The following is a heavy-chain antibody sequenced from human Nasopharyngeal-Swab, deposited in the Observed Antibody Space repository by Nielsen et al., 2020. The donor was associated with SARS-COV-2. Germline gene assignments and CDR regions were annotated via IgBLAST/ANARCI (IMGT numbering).Heavy chain of an antibody. Sequence: GESLKISCKGSGYSFTSYWIGWVRKMPGKGMEWMGIIYPGDSDTRYSTYFQGQVTISAEKSISTAYLQWSSLKASDTAMYYCARHSTTVTTVYYYGMDVWGQGTTVTVSS. CDR1: GYSFTSYW. J-gene: IGHJ6*02. V-gene: IGHV5-51*01. CDR3: ARHSTTVTTVYYYGMDV. CDR2: IYPGDSDT. D-gene: IGHD4-17*01.